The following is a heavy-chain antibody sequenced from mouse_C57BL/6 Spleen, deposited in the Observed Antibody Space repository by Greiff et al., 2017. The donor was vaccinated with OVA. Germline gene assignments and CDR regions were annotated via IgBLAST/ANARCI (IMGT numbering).Heavy chain of an antibody. CDR1: GYAFSSYW. V-gene: IGHV1-80*01. CDR2: IYPGDGDT. J-gene: IGHJ1*03. D-gene: IGHD1-1*01. CDR3: ASPHYYGSSYWYFDV. Sequence: VQLQESGAELVKPGASVKISCKASGYAFSSYWMNWVKQRPGKGLEWIGQIYPGDGDTNYNGKFKGKATLTADKSSSTAYMQLSSLTSEDSAVYFCASPHYYGSSYWYFDVWGTGTTVTVSS.